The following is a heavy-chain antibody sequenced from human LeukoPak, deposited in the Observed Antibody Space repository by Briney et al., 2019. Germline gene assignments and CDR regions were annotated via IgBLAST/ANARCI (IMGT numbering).Heavy chain of an antibody. CDR1: GFSLSSYA. D-gene: IGHD6-19*01. Sequence: GGSLRLSCTASGFSLSSYAMSWVRQAPGKGLEWVSAISGSGGSTYYADSVKGRFTISRDNSKKTLYLQMNSLRAEDTAVYYCARDRDGSGWVELDYWGQGTLVTVSS. J-gene: IGHJ4*02. V-gene: IGHV3-23*01. CDR3: ARDRDGSGWVELDY. CDR2: ISGSGGST.